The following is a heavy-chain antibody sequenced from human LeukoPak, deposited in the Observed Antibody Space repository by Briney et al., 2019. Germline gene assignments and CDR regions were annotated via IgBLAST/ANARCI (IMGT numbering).Heavy chain of an antibody. CDR1: GFSLSTTGVA. Sequence: SGPTLVKPTQTLTLTCTFSGFSLSTTGVAVSWIRQPPGKALEWLAVHYWNNDKSYSPSLKNRLTITNDTSKNQVVLRMTNMDPVDTATYYCAHKGRGSGSYTMWGQGTLVTISS. D-gene: IGHD3-10*01. J-gene: IGHJ4*02. CDR3: AHKGRGSGSYTM. CDR2: HYWNNDK. V-gene: IGHV2-5*01.